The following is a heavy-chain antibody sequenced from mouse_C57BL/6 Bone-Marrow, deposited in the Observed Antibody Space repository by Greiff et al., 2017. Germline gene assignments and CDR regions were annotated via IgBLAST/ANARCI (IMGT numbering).Heavy chain of an antibody. D-gene: IGHD2-4*01. CDR3: ARQDDYDGAWFAY. J-gene: IGHJ3*01. Sequence: VQLQQSGPELVKPGASVTISCKASGYTFTDYYINWVKQRPGQGLEWIGWIFPGSGSTYYNEKFKGKATLTVDKSSSTAYMLLSSLTSEDSAVYFCARQDDYDGAWFAYWGQGTLVTVSA. CDR1: GYTFTDYY. CDR2: IFPGSGST. V-gene: IGHV1-75*01.